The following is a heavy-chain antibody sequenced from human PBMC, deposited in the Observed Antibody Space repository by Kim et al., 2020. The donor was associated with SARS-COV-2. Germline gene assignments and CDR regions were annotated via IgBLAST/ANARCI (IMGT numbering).Heavy chain of an antibody. Sequence: ASVKVSCKVSGYTLTELSMHWVRQAPGKGLEWMGGFDPEDGETIYAQKFQGRVTMTEDTSTDTAYMELSSLRSEDTAVYYCATDIRYSSRRASWGWFDPWGQGTLVTVSS. CDR3: ATDIRYSSRRASWGWFDP. CDR2: FDPEDGET. V-gene: IGHV1-24*01. J-gene: IGHJ5*02. D-gene: IGHD6-13*01. CDR1: GYTLTELS.